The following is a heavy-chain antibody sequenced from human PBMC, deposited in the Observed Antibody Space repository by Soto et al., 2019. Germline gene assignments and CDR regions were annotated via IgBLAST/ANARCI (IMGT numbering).Heavy chain of an antibody. CDR3: AKVVGYSGYRDAFDI. V-gene: IGHV3-23*01. CDR1: GFTFSSYA. D-gene: IGHD5-12*01. J-gene: IGHJ3*02. Sequence: EVQLLESGGGLVQPGGSLRLSCAASGFTFSSYAMAWVRQAPGKGLKWVSVISGSGGRTYSAGSVKGRFTISRDDSKNTVYLQMNSLRAEDTAVYYCAKVVGYSGYRDAFDIWGQGTMVIVSS. CDR2: ISGSGGRT.